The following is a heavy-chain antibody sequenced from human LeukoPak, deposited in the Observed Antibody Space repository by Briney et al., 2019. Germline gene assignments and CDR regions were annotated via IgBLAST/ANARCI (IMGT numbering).Heavy chain of an antibody. CDR2: INWNGGSA. Sequence: GGSLRLSCAASGFTFDDYGMSWVRQAPGKGLEWVSGINWNGGSAGYADSVKGRFTISRDNAKNSLYLQMNSLRAEDTALYYCARDMITFGGVTDQLDYWGQGTLVTVSS. J-gene: IGHJ4*02. V-gene: IGHV3-20*04. CDR3: ARDMITFGGVTDQLDY. CDR1: GFTFDDYG. D-gene: IGHD3-16*01.